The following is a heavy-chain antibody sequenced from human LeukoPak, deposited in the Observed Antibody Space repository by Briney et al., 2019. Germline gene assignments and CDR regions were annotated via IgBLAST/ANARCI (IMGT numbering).Heavy chain of an antibody. D-gene: IGHD1-26*01. J-gene: IGHJ4*02. Sequence: ASVKVSCKASGYTFTSYGISWVRQAPRQGLEWMGWISAYNGNTNYAQKLQGRVTMTTDTSTSTAYMELRSLRSDDTAVYYCARDRYSGSHSHPGIDYWGPGTLVTVSS. CDR3: ARDRYSGSHSHPGIDY. V-gene: IGHV1-18*01. CDR2: ISAYNGNT. CDR1: GYTFTSYG.